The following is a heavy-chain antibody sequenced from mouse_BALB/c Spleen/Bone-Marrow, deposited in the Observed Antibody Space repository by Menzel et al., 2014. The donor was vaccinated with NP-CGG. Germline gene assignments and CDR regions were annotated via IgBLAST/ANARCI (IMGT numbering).Heavy chain of an antibody. CDR3: ARVNYGNLDY. Sequence: VQLVESGAELVRPGSSVKISCKASGYTFTNFWMNWVKQRPGQGLEWIGQIHPGDGDTNNNGKFKGKATLTTDKSSSTAYMQLSSLSSEDSAVYFCARVNYGNLDYWGQGTTLTVSS. CDR1: GYTFTNFW. V-gene: IGHV1-80*01. J-gene: IGHJ2*01. D-gene: IGHD2-1*01. CDR2: IHPGDGDT.